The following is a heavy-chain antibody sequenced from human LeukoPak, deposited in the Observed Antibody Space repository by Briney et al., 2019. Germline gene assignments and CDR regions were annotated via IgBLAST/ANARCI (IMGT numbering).Heavy chain of an antibody. V-gene: IGHV1-58*01. CDR2: IVVGSGNT. J-gene: IGHJ4*02. Sequence: SVKVSCKASGFTFTSSAVQWVRQARGQRLEWIGWIVVGSGNTNYAQKFQERVTMTRDTSTSTVYMEVSSLRSEDTAVYYCARDVASSGYYWDWGQGTLVTVSS. D-gene: IGHD3-22*01. CDR1: GFTFTSSA. CDR3: ARDVASSGYYWD.